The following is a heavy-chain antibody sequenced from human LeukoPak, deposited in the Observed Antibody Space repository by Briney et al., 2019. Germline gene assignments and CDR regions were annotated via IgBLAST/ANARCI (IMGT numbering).Heavy chain of an antibody. D-gene: IGHD4-23*01. J-gene: IGHJ4*02. CDR1: GLTFSSYW. V-gene: IGHV3-7*01. Sequence: PGGSLRLSCAASGLTFSSYWMSWVRQAPGKGLEWVANIKQDGSEKYYVDSVKGRFTISRDNAKNSLYLQMNSLRAEDTAVYYCARDGWDDYGGNDFDYWGQGTLVTVSS. CDR3: ARDGWDDYGGNDFDY. CDR2: IKQDGSEK.